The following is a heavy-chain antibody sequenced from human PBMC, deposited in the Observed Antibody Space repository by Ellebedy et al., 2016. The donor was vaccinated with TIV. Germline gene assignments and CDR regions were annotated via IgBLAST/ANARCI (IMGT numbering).Heavy chain of an antibody. Sequence: GESLKISXAAPGFTFSSYAMSWVRQAPGKGLEWVSGISGNGRSTYYAGSVRGRFTISRDNSKNTLHLQMNSLRVDDTAVYYCAKDHEQLLVPNWFDPWGQGTLVTVSS. J-gene: IGHJ5*02. CDR2: ISGNGRST. CDR1: GFTFSSYA. CDR3: AKDHEQLLVPNWFDP. D-gene: IGHD1-26*01. V-gene: IGHV3-23*01.